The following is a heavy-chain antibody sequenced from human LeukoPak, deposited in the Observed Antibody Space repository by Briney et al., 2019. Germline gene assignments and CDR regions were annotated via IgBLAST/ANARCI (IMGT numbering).Heavy chain of an antibody. Sequence: AETLSLTCAAYGGSFSGYDWSWVRQAPGKGLEWIGDIDHSGSTNYNPYLKSRVTIPVDTSNNQFSLQLSSVPAADTAVYYCARENSFMVRGVKEYYFDYWGQGTLVTVSS. CDR1: GGSFSGYD. D-gene: IGHD3-10*01. V-gene: IGHV4-34*01. CDR3: ARENSFMVRGVKEYYFDY. CDR2: IDHSGST. J-gene: IGHJ4*02.